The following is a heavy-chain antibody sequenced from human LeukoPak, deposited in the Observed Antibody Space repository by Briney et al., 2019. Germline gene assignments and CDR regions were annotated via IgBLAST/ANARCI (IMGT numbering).Heavy chain of an antibody. CDR1: GGSISSSSYY. V-gene: IGHV4-39*07. D-gene: IGHD2-21*02. CDR3: ARVSAPNWSDADYCGGDCSFDY. Sequence: SETLSLTCTVSGGSISSSSYYWGWIRQPPGKGLEWIGSIYYSGSTYYNPSLKSRVIISVDTSNNQFSLKLTSVTAADTALYYCARVSAPNWSDADYCGGDCSFDYWGQGTLVTVSS. J-gene: IGHJ4*02. CDR2: IYYSGST.